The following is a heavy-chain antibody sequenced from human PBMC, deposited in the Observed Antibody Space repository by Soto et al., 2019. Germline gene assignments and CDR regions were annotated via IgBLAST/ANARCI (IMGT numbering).Heavy chain of an antibody. J-gene: IGHJ3*02. CDR1: GYTFTSYY. V-gene: IGHV1-46*03. Sequence: ASVKVSCKASGYTFTSYYMHWVRQAPGQGLEWMGIINPSGGSTSYAQKFQGRVTMTRDTSTSTVYMELSSLRSEDTAVYYCARAGRKKTGELSYDAFDIWGQGTMVT. CDR3: ARAGRKKTGELSYDAFDI. CDR2: INPSGGST. D-gene: IGHD3-16*02.